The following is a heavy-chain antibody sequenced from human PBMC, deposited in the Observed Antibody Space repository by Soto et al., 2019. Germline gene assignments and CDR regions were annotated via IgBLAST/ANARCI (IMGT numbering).Heavy chain of an antibody. CDR1: GFTFSSYS. Sequence: ESGGGLVQPGGSLRLSCAASGFTFSSYSMNWVRQAPGKGLEWVTNISTGSSTIYYADSVKGRFTISRDNAKNSLYLQMNSLSAEDTAVYYCARIGRLRWGDYWGQGTLVTVSS. D-gene: IGHD4-17*01. CDR3: ARIGRLRWGDY. CDR2: ISTGSSTI. J-gene: IGHJ4*02. V-gene: IGHV3-48*01.